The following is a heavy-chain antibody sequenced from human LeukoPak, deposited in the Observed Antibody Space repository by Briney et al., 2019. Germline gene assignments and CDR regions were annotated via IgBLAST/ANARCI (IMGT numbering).Heavy chain of an antibody. CDR3: ARAADFWIPWFDP. Sequence: SETLSLTCTVSGGSVSSGSYYWSWLRQPPGKGLEWIGYIYYSGSTYYNPSLKSRVTISVDTSKNQFSLKLSSVTAADTAVYYCARAADFWIPWFDPWGQGTLVTVSS. V-gene: IGHV4-30-4*08. J-gene: IGHJ5*02. CDR2: IYYSGST. CDR1: GGSVSSGSYY. D-gene: IGHD3-3*01.